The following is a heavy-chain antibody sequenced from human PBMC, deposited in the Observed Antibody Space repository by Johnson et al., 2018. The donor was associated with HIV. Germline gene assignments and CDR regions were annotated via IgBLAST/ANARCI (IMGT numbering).Heavy chain of an antibody. J-gene: IGHJ3*02. CDR3: ARDPRGPTWIQLDDAFDI. Sequence: HVQLVESGGGVVQPGRSLRLSCAASGFTFSSYGMHWVRQAPGKGLEWVAVISYDGSNKYYADSVKGRFTISRDNSKNTLYLQMNSLRAEDTAVYYCARDPRGPTWIQLDDAFDIWGQGTMVTVSS. CDR2: ISYDGSNK. V-gene: IGHV3-30*03. CDR1: GFTFSSYG. D-gene: IGHD5-18*01.